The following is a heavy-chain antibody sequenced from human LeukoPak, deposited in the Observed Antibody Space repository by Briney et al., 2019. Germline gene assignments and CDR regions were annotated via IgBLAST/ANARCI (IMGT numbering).Heavy chain of an antibody. Sequence: GGSLRLSCAASGFMFSDCSMNWVRQSPGKRLEWVSSISGSGTYSYYADSLKGRFTVSRDNTKNSLYLLLTSLRAEDTAVYYCAREMYYSGYESLDHWGQGTLVTVSS. CDR1: GFMFSDCS. CDR3: AREMYYSGYESLDH. V-gene: IGHV3-21*01. D-gene: IGHD5-12*01. CDR2: ISGSGTYS. J-gene: IGHJ4*02.